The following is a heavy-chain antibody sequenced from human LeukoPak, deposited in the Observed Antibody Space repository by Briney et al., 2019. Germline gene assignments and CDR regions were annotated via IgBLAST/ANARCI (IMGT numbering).Heavy chain of an antibody. D-gene: IGHD3-10*01. CDR1: GFTFSSYS. CDR3: ARDRSPRVGESHPYDY. V-gene: IGHV3-21*01. J-gene: IGHJ4*02. Sequence: GGSLRLSCAASGFTFSSYSMNWVRQAPGKGLEWVSCISASSGYTYYADSVKGRFTISRDYAKNSLYLQMNSLRAEDTAVYYCARDRSPRVGESHPYDYWGQGTPVTVSS. CDR2: ISASSGYT.